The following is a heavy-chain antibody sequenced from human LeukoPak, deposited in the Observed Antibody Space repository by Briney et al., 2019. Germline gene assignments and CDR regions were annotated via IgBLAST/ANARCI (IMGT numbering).Heavy chain of an antibody. J-gene: IGHJ4*02. CDR1: GGSFSGYY. D-gene: IGHD3-22*01. CDR2: INHSGST. V-gene: IGHV4-34*01. Sequence: SETLSLTCAVYGGSFSGYYWSWIRQPPGKGLEWIGEINHSGSTNYNPSLKSRVTISVDTSENQFSLKLSSVTAADTAVYYCARLGPYDSSGYYHDFDYWGQGTLVTVSS. CDR3: ARLGPYDSSGYYHDFDY.